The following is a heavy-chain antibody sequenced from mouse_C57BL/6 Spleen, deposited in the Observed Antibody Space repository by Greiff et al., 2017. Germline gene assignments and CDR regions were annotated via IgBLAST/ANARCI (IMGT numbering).Heavy chain of an antibody. D-gene: IGHD1-1*01. Sequence: VKLVESGPALVKPGASVTISCTASGYAFSSSWMNWVKQRPGKGLEWIGRIYPGDGDTNYNGKYKGKATLTADKSSSTAYMQLSSLTSEDSAVYFCASPRHYYGSSDYAMDYWGQGTSVTVSS. CDR2: IYPGDGDT. CDR3: ASPRHYYGSSDYAMDY. V-gene: IGHV1-82*01. CDR1: GYAFSSSW. J-gene: IGHJ4*01.